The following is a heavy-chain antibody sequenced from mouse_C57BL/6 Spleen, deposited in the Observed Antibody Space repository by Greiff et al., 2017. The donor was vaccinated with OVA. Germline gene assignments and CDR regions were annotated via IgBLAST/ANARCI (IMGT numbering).Heavy chain of an antibody. Sequence: DVQLQESGPGLVKPSQSLSLTCSVTGYSITSGYYWNWIRQFPGNKLEWMGYISYDGSNNYNPSLKNRISITRDTSKNQFFLKLNSVTTEDTATYYCARYGNYRYFDVWGTGTTGTVSS. V-gene: IGHV3-6*01. J-gene: IGHJ1*03. CDR3: ARYGNYRYFDV. D-gene: IGHD2-1*01. CDR2: ISYDGSN. CDR1: GYSITSGYY.